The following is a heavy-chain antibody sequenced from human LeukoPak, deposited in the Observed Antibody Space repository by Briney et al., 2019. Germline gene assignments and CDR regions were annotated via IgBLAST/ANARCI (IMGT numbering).Heavy chain of an antibody. D-gene: IGHD6-13*01. V-gene: IGHV3-21*01. CDR2: ISSSSSYI. CDR3: ARAAAGTPGFFDY. J-gene: IGHJ4*02. CDR1: GFTFSSYS. Sequence: GGSLRLSCAASGFTFSSYSMNWVRQAPGKWLEWVSSISSSSSYIYYADSVKGRFTISRDNAKNSLYLQMNSLRAEDTAVYYCARAAAGTPGFFDYWGQGTLVTVSS.